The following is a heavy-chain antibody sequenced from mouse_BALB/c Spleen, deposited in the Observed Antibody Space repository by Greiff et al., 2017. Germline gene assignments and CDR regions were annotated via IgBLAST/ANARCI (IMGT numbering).Heavy chain of an antibody. Sequence: EVQLVESGGGLVKPGGSLNLSCAASGFTFSDYYMFWVRHTPEKRLEWVATISDGGSYTYYPDSVTGRFTISRDNAKNNLYLQMSSLNAEDTAMYYCARDSTTATAWFAYWGQGTLVTVSA. D-gene: IGHD1-2*01. CDR2: ISDGGSYT. CDR1: GFTFSDYY. CDR3: ARDSTTATAWFAY. V-gene: IGHV5-4*02. J-gene: IGHJ3*01.